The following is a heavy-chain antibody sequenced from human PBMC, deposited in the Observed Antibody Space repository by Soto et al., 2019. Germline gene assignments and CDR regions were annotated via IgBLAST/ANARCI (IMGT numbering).Heavy chain of an antibody. CDR3: ARGKRDYYDSSGYYFDY. D-gene: IGHD3-22*01. CDR2: IYYSGST. J-gene: IGHJ4*02. CDR1: GGSISSGGYY. V-gene: IGHV4-31*03. Sequence: SETLSLTCTVSGGSISSGGYYWSWIRQHPGKGLEWIGYIYYSGSTYYNPSLKSRVTISVDTSKNQFSLKLSSVTAADTAVYYCARGKRDYYDSSGYYFDYWGQGTLVTVSS.